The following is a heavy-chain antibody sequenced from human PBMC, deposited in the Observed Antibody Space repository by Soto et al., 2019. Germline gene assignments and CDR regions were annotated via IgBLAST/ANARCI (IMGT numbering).Heavy chain of an antibody. V-gene: IGHV3-21*01. CDR3: ARDFTLVRDSYGMDV. D-gene: IGHD3-10*01. Sequence: EVQLVESGGGLVKPGGSLRLSCAASGFTFSSYSMNWVRQAPGKGLEWVSSISSSSSYIYYADSVKGRFTISRDNAKNLLYLQMNSLRAEDTAVYYCARDFTLVRDSYGMDVWGQGTTVTVSS. CDR1: GFTFSSYS. J-gene: IGHJ6*02. CDR2: ISSSSSYI.